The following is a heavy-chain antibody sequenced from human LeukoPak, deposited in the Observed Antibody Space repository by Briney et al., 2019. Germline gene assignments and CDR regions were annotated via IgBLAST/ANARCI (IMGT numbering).Heavy chain of an antibody. Sequence: PGGSLRLSCAASGFTFSSYSMNWVRQAPGKGLEWLSYISSTSSAIYYADSVKGRFTISRDNSKNTLYLQMNSLRAEDTAVYYCAKDLRSQYYYDSSGYYGYWGQGTLVTVSS. D-gene: IGHD3-22*01. CDR2: ISSTSSAI. CDR1: GFTFSSYS. CDR3: AKDLRSQYYYDSSGYYGY. V-gene: IGHV3-48*01. J-gene: IGHJ4*02.